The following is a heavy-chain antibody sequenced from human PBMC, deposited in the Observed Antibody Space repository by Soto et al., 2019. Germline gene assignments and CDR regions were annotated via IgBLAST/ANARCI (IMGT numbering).Heavy chain of an antibody. V-gene: IGHV3-74*01. J-gene: IGHJ6*02. D-gene: IGHD1-26*01. CDR2: INSDGSKT. CDR3: AKEGSYYYYYGMDV. Sequence: GGSLRLSCAASGFTFSTFWMHWVRQAPGKGLVWVSRINSDGSKTTYAASVKGRFTISRDNSKNTLYLQMNSLRAEDTAVYYCAKEGSYYYYYGMDVWGQGTTVTVSS. CDR1: GFTFSTFW.